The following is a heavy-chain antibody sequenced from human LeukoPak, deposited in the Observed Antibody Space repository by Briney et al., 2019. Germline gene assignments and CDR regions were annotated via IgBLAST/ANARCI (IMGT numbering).Heavy chain of an antibody. CDR2: IRSTLHGGTT. CDR1: GFGSGVYA. CDR3: ARATYPEIVVLVAPLGY. J-gene: IGHJ4*02. V-gene: IGHV3-49*04. Sequence: SLRLSRTASGFGSGVYAMIRVRQAPGKGLEWVGLIRSTLHGGTTEYAASVKCRFTISRDDSKRVAYLKLNSLKTDDTAVYYCARATYPEIVVLVAPLGYWGQGTLVTVSS. D-gene: IGHD2-15*01.